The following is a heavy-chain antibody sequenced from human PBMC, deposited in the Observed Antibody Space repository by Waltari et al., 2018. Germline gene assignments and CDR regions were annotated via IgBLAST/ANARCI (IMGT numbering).Heavy chain of an antibody. D-gene: IGHD6-6*01. Sequence: QVQLQESGPGLVKPSQTLSLTCTVSGGSISSGSYYWSWIRQPAGKGLEWIGYIYTSGSTNYNPSLKSRVTISVDTSKNQFSLKLSSVTAADTAVYYCAREEAARRDYYYYYYMDVWGKGTTVTVSS. J-gene: IGHJ6*03. CDR3: AREEAARRDYYYYYYMDV. CDR2: IYTSGST. CDR1: GGSISSGSYY. V-gene: IGHV4-61*09.